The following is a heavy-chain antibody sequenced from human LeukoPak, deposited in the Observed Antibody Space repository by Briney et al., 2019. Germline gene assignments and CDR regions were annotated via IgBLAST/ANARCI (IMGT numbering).Heavy chain of an antibody. CDR2: ISWNSGSI. D-gene: IGHD3-22*01. Sequence: PGGSLRLSCAASGFTFDDYAMHWVRQAPGKGLEWGSGISWNSGSIGYADSVKGRFTISRDNAKNSLYLQMNSLRAEDTALYYCAKGRVPAPSSYYYDSSGYYELFDYWGQGTLVTVSS. J-gene: IGHJ4*02. CDR3: AKGRVPAPSSYYYDSSGYYELFDY. V-gene: IGHV3-9*01. CDR1: GFTFDDYA.